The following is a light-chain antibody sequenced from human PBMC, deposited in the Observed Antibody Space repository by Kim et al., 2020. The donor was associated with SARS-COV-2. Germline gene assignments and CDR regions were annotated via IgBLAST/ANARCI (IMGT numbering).Light chain of an antibody. CDR2: GAS. V-gene: IGKV3-15*01. CDR3: QQYNNWPQT. Sequence: EIVMTQSPATLSVSPAERATLSCRASQSVSSNLAWYQQKPGQAPRLLIYGASTRATGIPARSSGSGSGTEFTLTISSLQSEDFAVYYCQQYNNWPQTFGQGTKVDIK. CDR1: QSVSSN. J-gene: IGKJ1*01.